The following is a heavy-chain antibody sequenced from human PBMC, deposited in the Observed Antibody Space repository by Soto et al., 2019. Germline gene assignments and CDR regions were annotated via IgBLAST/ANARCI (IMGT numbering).Heavy chain of an antibody. CDR2: ISSDGTTT. J-gene: IGHJ1*01. D-gene: IGHD7-27*01. CDR3: GIQDWTNDVCPGAAVTGGGALES. CDR1: GFTFRKFW. V-gene: IGHV3-74*01. Sequence: EVQLVQSGGGLAQPGKSLRLSCAASGFTFRKFWMHWVRQVPGKGPVWVSYISSDGTTTDYADSVKGRFTISRDNLKDHLLLQMGHFRAGDTAVYYWGIQDWTNDVCPGAAVTGGGALESWGQGTLVTVSS.